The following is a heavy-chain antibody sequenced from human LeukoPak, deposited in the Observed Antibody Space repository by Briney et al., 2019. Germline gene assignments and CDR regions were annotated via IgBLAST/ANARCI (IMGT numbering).Heavy chain of an antibody. Sequence: GGSLRLSCAASGFTFSSYSMNWVRQAPGKGLEWVSSISTSSSYIYYADSVKGRFTISRDNAKNSLYLQMNSLRAEDTAVYYCASYYDSSGFQIDYWGQGTLVTVSS. D-gene: IGHD3-22*01. CDR1: GFTFSSYS. CDR3: ASYYDSSGFQIDY. J-gene: IGHJ4*02. CDR2: ISTSSSYI. V-gene: IGHV3-21*04.